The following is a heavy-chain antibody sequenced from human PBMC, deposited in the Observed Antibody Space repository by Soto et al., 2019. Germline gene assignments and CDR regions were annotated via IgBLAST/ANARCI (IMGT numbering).Heavy chain of an antibody. J-gene: IGHJ2*01. D-gene: IGHD2-2*02. Sequence: QVQLVQSGAEVKKPGASVKVSCKASGYTFTGYYMHWVRQAPGQGLEWMGWINPNSGGTNYAQKFQGWVTMTRDTSISTAYMELSRLRSDDTAVYYCARAHCSSTSCFTWYFDLWGRGTLVTVSS. CDR3: ARAHCSSTSCFTWYFDL. CDR1: GYTFTGYY. V-gene: IGHV1-2*04. CDR2: INPNSGGT.